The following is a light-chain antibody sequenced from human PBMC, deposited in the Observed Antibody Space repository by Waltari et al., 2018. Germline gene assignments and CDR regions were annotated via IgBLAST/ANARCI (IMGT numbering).Light chain of an antibody. CDR3: QQYGSSPQT. CDR1: QGVASRY. CDR2: DAS. Sequence: IVLTQSPGTLSLSPGERATLSCRASQGVASRYLAWYQQKPGQTPRLLIFDASTRATGIPDRFSGSGSGTDFTLTTNRLEPEDFAVYYCQQYGSSPQTFGQGTKVEIK. J-gene: IGKJ1*01. V-gene: IGKV3-20*01.